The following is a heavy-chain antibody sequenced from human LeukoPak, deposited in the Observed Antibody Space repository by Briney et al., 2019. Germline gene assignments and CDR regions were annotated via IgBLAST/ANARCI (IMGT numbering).Heavy chain of an antibody. CDR1: GYSISSFYY. CDR2: IYHGGST. Sequence: SETLSLTCTVSGYSISSFYYWGWIRQPPGKGLEWIGRIYHGGSTYYNPSLKSRVTISVDTSKNQFSLKLSSVTAADTAVYYCARAGVSSGSPPFDYWGQGTLVTVSS. D-gene: IGHD3-10*01. J-gene: IGHJ4*02. CDR3: ARAGVSSGSPPFDY. V-gene: IGHV4-38-2*02.